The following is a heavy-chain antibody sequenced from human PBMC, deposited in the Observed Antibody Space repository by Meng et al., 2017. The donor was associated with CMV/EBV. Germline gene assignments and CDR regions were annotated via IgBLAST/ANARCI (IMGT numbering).Heavy chain of an antibody. CDR2: INPNSGGT. D-gene: IGHD3-3*01. J-gene: IGHJ4*02. CDR1: GYTFTGYY. V-gene: IGHV1-2*02. Sequence: SGYTFTGYYMHWGRQAPGQGLEWMGWINPNSGGTNYAQKFQGRVTMTRDTSISTAYMELSRLRSDDTAVYYCARVPESGFLEWLLAYWGQGTLVTVSS. CDR3: ARVPESGFLEWLLAY.